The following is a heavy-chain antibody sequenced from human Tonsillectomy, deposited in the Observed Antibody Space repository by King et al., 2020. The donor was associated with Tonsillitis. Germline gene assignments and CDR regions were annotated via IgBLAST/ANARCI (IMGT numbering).Heavy chain of an antibody. CDR3: AREGAIVVVVAATRAFDI. J-gene: IGHJ3*02. D-gene: IGHD2-15*01. V-gene: IGHV3-20*04. CDR1: GFTFDDYA. Sequence: DVQLVESGGGVVRPGGSLRLSCAASGFTFDDYAVSWVRQAPGKGLEWVSAINWNGGSTAYADSVKGRFTISRDNAKNSLYLQMNSLRAEDTALYYCAREGAIVVVVAATRAFDIWGQGTMVTVSS. CDR2: INWNGGST.